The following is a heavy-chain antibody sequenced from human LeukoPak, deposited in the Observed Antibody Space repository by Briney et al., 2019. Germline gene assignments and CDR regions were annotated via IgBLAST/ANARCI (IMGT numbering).Heavy chain of an antibody. CDR3: AKESYYYDSSGYFDAFDI. D-gene: IGHD3-22*01. V-gene: IGHV3-48*04. CDR2: ISSSSSTI. CDR1: GFTFSSYS. J-gene: IGHJ3*02. Sequence: PGGSLRLSCAASGFTFSSYSMNWVRQAPGKGLEWVSYISSSSSTIYYADSVKGRFTISRDNAKNSLYLQMNSLRAEDTAVYYCAKESYYYDSSGYFDAFDIWGQGTMVTVSS.